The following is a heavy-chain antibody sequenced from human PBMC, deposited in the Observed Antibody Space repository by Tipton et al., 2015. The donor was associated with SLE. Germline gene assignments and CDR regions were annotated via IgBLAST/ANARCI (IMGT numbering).Heavy chain of an antibody. V-gene: IGHV4-34*01. CDR1: GGTFNNYY. D-gene: IGHD4-11*01. Sequence: TLSLTCTVSGGTFNNYYWSWIRQPPGKGLEWIGEIHHSGTTNYNPSLKSRVTMSVDTSKNHFSLKLISVTAADTAVYYCAREFLNPVTTVHYYFDLWGRGTLVTVSS. J-gene: IGHJ2*01. CDR3: AREFLNPVTTVHYYFDL. CDR2: IHHSGTT.